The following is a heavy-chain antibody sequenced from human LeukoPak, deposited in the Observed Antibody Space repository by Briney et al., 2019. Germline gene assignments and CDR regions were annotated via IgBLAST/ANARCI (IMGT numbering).Heavy chain of an antibody. Sequence: SVKVSCKASGGTFSSYAISWVRQAPGQGLEWMGGIIPIFGTANYAQKFQGRVTITTDESTSTAYMELSSLRSEDTAVYYCARDYEGHCSSTGCYTSWFDPWGQGTLVTVSS. D-gene: IGHD2-2*02. CDR3: ARDYEGHCSSTGCYTSWFDP. CDR1: GGTFSSYA. J-gene: IGHJ5*02. V-gene: IGHV1-69*05. CDR2: IIPIFGTA.